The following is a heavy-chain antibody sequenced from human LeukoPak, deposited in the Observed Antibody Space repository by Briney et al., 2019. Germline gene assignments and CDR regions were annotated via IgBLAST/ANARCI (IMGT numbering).Heavy chain of an antibody. D-gene: IGHD3-9*01. Sequence: SGGSLRLSCAASGFTFSSYAMSWVRQAPGKGLEWVSAISGSGGSTYYAGSVKGRFTISRDNSKNTLYLQMNSLRAEDTAVYYCAKDEAPLRYFDWLFLDYWGQGTLVTVSS. CDR2: ISGSGGST. CDR3: AKDEAPLRYFDWLFLDY. V-gene: IGHV3-23*01. J-gene: IGHJ4*02. CDR1: GFTFSSYA.